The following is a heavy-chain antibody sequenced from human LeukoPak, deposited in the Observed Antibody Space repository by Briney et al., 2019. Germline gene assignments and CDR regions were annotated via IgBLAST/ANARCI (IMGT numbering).Heavy chain of an antibody. CDR3: ARHGGAAAGTRTIFDY. V-gene: IGHV4-4*07. J-gene: IGHJ4*02. D-gene: IGHD6-13*01. CDR1: GGSISSYY. Sequence: TSETLSLTCTVSGGSISSYYWSWIRQPAGKGLEWIERIYTSGSTNYNPSLKSRVTISVDTSKNQFSLKLSSVTAADTAVYYCARHGGAAAGTRTIFDYWGQGTLVTVSS. CDR2: IYTSGST.